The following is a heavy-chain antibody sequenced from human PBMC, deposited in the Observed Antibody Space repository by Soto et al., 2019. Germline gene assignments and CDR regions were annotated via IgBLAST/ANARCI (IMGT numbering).Heavy chain of an antibody. V-gene: IGHV3-30*18. CDR1: GFTFSSYG. J-gene: IGHJ6*02. Sequence: GGSLRLSCAASGFTFSSYGMHWVRQAPGKGLEWVAVISYDGSNKYYADSVKGRFTISRDNSKNTLYLQMNSLRAEDTAVYYCAKDAGGSGSYAPHYYYGMDVWGQGTTVTVSS. D-gene: IGHD3-10*01. CDR2: ISYDGSNK. CDR3: AKDAGGSGSYAPHYYYGMDV.